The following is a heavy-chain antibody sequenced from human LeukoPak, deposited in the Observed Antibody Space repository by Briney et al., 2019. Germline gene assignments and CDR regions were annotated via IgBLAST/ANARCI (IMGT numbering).Heavy chain of an antibody. V-gene: IGHV3-21*01. CDR3: ARISIHDAFDI. J-gene: IGHJ3*02. Sequence: GGSLRLSCAASGFTFSSYGMNWVRQAPGKRLEWVSSISSSSSYIYYADSVKGRFTISRDNAKNSLYLQMNSLRAEDTAVYYYARISIHDAFDIWGQGTMVTVSS. CDR2: ISSSSSYI. D-gene: IGHD6-6*01. CDR1: GFTFSSYG.